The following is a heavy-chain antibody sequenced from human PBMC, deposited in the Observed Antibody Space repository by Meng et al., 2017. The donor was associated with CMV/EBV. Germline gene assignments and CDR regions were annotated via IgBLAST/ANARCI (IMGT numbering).Heavy chain of an antibody. D-gene: IGHD2-21*02. CDR2: IYHSGST. V-gene: IGHV4-38-2*02. CDR1: GYSISSGYY. J-gene: IGHJ4*02. CDR3: ASDKQDTTATFDY. Sequence: GSLRLSCTVSGYSISSGYYWGWIRQPPRKGLEWIGSIYHSGSTYYNPSLKSRVTISVDTSKNQFSLKLSSVTAADTAVYYCASDKQDTTATFDYWGQGTLVTVSS.